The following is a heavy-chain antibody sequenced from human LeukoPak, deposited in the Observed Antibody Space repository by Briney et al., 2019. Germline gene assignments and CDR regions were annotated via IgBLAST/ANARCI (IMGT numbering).Heavy chain of an antibody. D-gene: IGHD1-26*01. V-gene: IGHV1-2*02. J-gene: IGHJ3*02. Sequence: ASVKVSCKASGYTFTGYYMHWVRQAPGQGLEWMGWINPNSGGTNYAQKFQGRVTMTRDTSISTAYMEPSRLRSDDTAVYYCARATRSRIVGATKSLYAFDIWGQGTMVTVSS. CDR1: GYTFTGYY. CDR2: INPNSGGT. CDR3: ARATRSRIVGATKSLYAFDI.